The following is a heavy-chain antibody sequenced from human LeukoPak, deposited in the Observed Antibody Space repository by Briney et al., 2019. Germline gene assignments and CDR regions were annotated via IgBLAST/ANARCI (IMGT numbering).Heavy chain of an antibody. CDR2: ISYDGSNK. Sequence: PGGSLRLSCAASGFTFSSYAMHWVRQAPGKGLEWVAVISYDGSNKYYADSVKGRFTISRENSKNMLYLQMNGLRAEDTAVYYCAKSDGTIMGASSSRFDCWGQGTLVTVSS. J-gene: IGHJ4*02. D-gene: IGHD1-26*01. CDR3: AKSDGTIMGASSSRFDC. V-gene: IGHV3-30*04. CDR1: GFTFSSYA.